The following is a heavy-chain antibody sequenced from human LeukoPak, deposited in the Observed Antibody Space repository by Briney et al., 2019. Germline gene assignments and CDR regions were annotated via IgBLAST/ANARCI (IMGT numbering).Heavy chain of an antibody. CDR3: AKDSKQWLVLFLVY. CDR2: ISGSGGST. J-gene: IGHJ4*02. V-gene: IGHV3-23*01. Sequence: PGGSLRLSCAASGFTFSSYAMSWVRQAPGKGLEWVSAISGSGGSTYYADSVKGRFTISRDNSKNTLYLQMNSLRAEDTAVYCCAKDSKQWLVLFLVYWGQGTLVTVSS. D-gene: IGHD6-19*01. CDR1: GFTFSSYA.